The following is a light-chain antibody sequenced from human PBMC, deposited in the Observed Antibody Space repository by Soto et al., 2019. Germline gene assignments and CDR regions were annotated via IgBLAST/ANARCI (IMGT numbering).Light chain of an antibody. J-gene: IGKJ1*01. Sequence: EIVLTQSPGTLSLSPGERATLSCRASQSVSSNYLVWYHQNPGQAPRLLIYGAPSRATGIPDRFSGSGSGTDFTLTISRLEPEDFAVYYCQQFDTSPRTFGKGTGVEIK. V-gene: IGKV3-20*01. CDR3: QQFDTSPRT. CDR1: QSVSSNY. CDR2: GAP.